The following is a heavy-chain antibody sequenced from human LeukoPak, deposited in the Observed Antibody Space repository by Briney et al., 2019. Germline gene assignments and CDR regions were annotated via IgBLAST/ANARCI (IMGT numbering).Heavy chain of an antibody. CDR2: IYTSGTS. Sequence: PSETLSLTCTVSGGSISSGSYDWYWIRQPAGKGLEWIGHIYTSGTSNYNPSLRSRVTISVDTSKNQFSLKLTSVTAADTAVYYCTKGRGIWGQGTLVTVSS. CDR1: GGSISSGSYD. D-gene: IGHD3-10*01. CDR3: TKGRGI. J-gene: IGHJ4*02. V-gene: IGHV4-61*09.